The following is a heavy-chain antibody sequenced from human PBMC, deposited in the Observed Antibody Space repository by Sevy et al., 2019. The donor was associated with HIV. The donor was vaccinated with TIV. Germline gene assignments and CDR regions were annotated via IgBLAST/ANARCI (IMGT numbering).Heavy chain of an antibody. Sequence: SETLSLTCTVSGGSISSYYWSWIRQPPGKGLEWIGYIYYSGSTNYNPSLKSRVTISVDTSKNQFSLKLSSVTAADTAMYYCASSGSYYYWFDPWGQGTLVTVSS. CDR2: IYYSGST. D-gene: IGHD1-26*01. CDR1: GGSISSYY. V-gene: IGHV4-59*01. J-gene: IGHJ5*02. CDR3: ASSGSYYYWFDP.